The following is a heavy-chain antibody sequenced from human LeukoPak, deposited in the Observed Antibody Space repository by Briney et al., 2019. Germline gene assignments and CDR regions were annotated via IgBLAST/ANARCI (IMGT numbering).Heavy chain of an antibody. CDR2: IYYSGST. D-gene: IGHD6-13*01. CDR3: AREAAAGMTFFDY. Sequence: SETLSLTCTVSGGSISSGGYYWSWIRQHPGKGLEWIRYIYYSGSTYYNPSLKSRVTISVDTSKNQFSLKLSSVTAADTAVYYCAREAAAGMTFFDYWGQGTLVTVSS. CDR1: GGSISSGGYY. J-gene: IGHJ4*02. V-gene: IGHV4-31*03.